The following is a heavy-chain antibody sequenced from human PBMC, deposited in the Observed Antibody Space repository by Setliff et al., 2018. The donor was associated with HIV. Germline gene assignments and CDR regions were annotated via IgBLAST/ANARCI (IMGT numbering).Heavy chain of an antibody. J-gene: IGHJ3*02. CDR2: IKQDESEM. D-gene: IGHD1-26*01. Sequence: GGSQRLSCAASGFTFSSYWMSWVRQAPGKGLEWVATIKQDESEMQYVDSVKGRFTIARDNAKNSLYLQRNSLRAEDTAVYYCARNTDVDSVYRPFHIWGQGTMVTVSS. CDR1: GFTFSSYW. CDR3: ARNTDVDSVYRPFHI. V-gene: IGHV3-7*03.